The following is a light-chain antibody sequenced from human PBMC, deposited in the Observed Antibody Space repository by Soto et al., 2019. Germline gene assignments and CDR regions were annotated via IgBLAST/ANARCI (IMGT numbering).Light chain of an antibody. CDR3: HRYGSSLYT. Sequence: EIVLTQSPGTLSLSPGERATLSCRASQSVSSVSLAWYQQKPGQAPRLLIYGASSRATGIPARFSGSGSGTDFTLIISRLEPEDFAVYYCHRYGSSLYTFGQGTKLEIK. CDR2: GAS. CDR1: QSVSSVS. V-gene: IGKV3-20*01. J-gene: IGKJ2*01.